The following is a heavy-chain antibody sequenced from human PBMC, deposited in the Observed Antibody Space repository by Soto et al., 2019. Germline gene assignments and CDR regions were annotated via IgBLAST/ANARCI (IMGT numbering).Heavy chain of an antibody. V-gene: IGHV4-30-2*01. D-gene: IGHD2-2*02. J-gene: IGHJ5*02. CDR1: GGSMGSGGYS. CDR3: ARVSVRAGPAAITGGGWFDP. Sequence: SETLSLPGAVSGGSMGSGGYSWSWIRQRPGKGLAWIGYIYHSVSTYYNPSLKSRVTISVDRSKNQFSLKLSSVTAADTAVYYCARVSVRAGPAAITGGGWFDPWGQGTLVTVSS. CDR2: IYHSVST.